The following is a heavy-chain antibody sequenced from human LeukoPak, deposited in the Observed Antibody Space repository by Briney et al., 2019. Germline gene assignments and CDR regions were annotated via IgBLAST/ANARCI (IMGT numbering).Heavy chain of an antibody. CDR2: IMQDGSER. CDR1: GFTFPEYW. CDR3: ARDHLGSCIRGNCPRMDV. V-gene: IGHV3-7*03. J-gene: IGHJ6*04. D-gene: IGHD2-2*01. Sequence: GGSLRLSCAASGFTFPEYWMRWVRQVPGKGLEWVAHIMQDGSERYYVDSVKDRFTISRDNAKNSLYLQMNSLRAEDTAVYYCARDHLGSCIRGNCPRMDVWGKGTTVTVSS.